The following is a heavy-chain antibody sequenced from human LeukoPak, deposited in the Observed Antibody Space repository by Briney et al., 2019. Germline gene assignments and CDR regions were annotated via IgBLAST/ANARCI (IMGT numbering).Heavy chain of an antibody. CDR2: ISGSGGTT. D-gene: IGHD2-21*01. V-gene: IGHV3-23*01. CDR3: AKDASSAPGGGDFFDY. J-gene: IGHJ4*02. Sequence: GGSLRLSCAASGFTFNNYAMSWVRQAPGKGLECVSIISGSGGTTYYADSVKGRFTISRDNSKNTLHLQMNSLRAEDTAVYFCAKDASSAPGGGDFFDYWGQGTLLTVSS. CDR1: GFTFNNYA.